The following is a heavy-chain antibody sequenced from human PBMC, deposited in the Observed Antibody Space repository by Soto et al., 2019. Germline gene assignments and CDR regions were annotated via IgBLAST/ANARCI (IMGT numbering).Heavy chain of an antibody. V-gene: IGHV4-38-2*01. CDR1: GYSISRGYY. CDR2: IYHSGST. Sequence: SETLSRTCGVSGYSISRGYYWCFMGQPPGKGLEWIGSIYHSGSTYYNPSLKSRVTISVDTSKNQFSLKLSSVTAADTAVYYCASVTYSGSYYGGLDYWGQGTLVTVSS. CDR3: ASVTYSGSYYGGLDY. J-gene: IGHJ4*02. D-gene: IGHD1-26*01.